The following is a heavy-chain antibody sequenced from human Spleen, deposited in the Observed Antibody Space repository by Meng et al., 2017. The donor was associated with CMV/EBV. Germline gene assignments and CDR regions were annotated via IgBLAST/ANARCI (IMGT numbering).Heavy chain of an antibody. CDR1: GYTFTNYG. D-gene: IGHD5-12*01. Sequence: SVKVSCKASGYTFTNYGISWVRQAPGQGLEWMGGIIPIFGIAKYAQKFQGRVTITADKSTSTAYMELSSLRSEDTAVYYCAREGRRPTPPDIVATSYFDYWGQGTLVTVSS. V-gene: IGHV1-69*10. CDR2: IIPIFGIA. CDR3: AREGRRPTPPDIVATSYFDY. J-gene: IGHJ4*02.